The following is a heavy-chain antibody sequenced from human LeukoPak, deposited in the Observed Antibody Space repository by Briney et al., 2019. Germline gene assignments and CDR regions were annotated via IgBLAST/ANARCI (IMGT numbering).Heavy chain of an antibody. V-gene: IGHV3-48*03. J-gene: IGHJ6*02. D-gene: IGHD2/OR15-2a*01. CDR3: ASSVFLSFYYYGMDV. CDR2: ISSSGSTR. CDR1: GITFSSYE. Sequence: GGSLRLSCAASGITFSSYEMNWVRQAPGKGLEWVSYISSSGSTRYYAYSVKGRFTISRDNAKNSLYLHMNSLRAEDTAVYYCASSVFLSFYYYGMDVWGQGTTVTVSS.